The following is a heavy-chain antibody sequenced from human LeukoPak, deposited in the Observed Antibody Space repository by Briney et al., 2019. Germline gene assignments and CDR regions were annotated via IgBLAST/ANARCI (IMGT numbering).Heavy chain of an antibody. D-gene: IGHD2-15*01. Sequence: SETLSLTCTVSGGSISSSSYYWRWIRQPPGKGLEWIGYIYYSGSTNYNPSLKSRVTISVDTSKNQFSLKLSSVTAADTAVYYCAREGIEGAFDIWGQGTMVTVSS. V-gene: IGHV4-61*01. CDR3: AREGIEGAFDI. CDR1: GGSISSSSYY. J-gene: IGHJ3*02. CDR2: IYYSGST.